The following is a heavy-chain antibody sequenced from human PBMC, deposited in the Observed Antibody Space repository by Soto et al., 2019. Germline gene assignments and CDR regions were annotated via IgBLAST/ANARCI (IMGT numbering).Heavy chain of an antibody. D-gene: IGHD3-3*01. Sequence: GSLRLSCAASGFTVSSNYMSWVRQAPGKGLEWVSVIYSGGSTYYADSVKGRFTISRDNSKNTLYLQMNSLRAEDTAVYYCARGHYDFWSGYNNWFDPWGQGTLVTVSS. CDR1: GFTVSSNY. J-gene: IGHJ5*02. CDR2: IYSGGST. V-gene: IGHV3-53*01. CDR3: ARGHYDFWSGYNNWFDP.